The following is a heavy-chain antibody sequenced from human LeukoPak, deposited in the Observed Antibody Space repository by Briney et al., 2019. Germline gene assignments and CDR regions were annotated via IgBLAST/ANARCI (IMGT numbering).Heavy chain of an antibody. Sequence: SETLSLTCTVSGGSISSHYWSWIRQPPGKGLEWIGYIYHSGSTNYNLPLKSRVTISVDASKKQFFLKLSSVTAADTAVYYCARTRDDSSGYLSIDYWGQGTLVTVSS. CDR1: GGSISSHY. CDR2: IYHSGST. CDR3: ARTRDDSSGYLSIDY. J-gene: IGHJ4*02. D-gene: IGHD3-22*01. V-gene: IGHV4-59*11.